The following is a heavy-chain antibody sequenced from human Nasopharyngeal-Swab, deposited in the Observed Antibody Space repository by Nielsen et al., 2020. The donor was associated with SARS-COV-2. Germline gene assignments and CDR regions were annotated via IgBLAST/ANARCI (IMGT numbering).Heavy chain of an antibody. V-gene: IGHV4-59*01. CDR3: ARAQYSGYDYYYYMDV. J-gene: IGHJ6*03. Sequence: SKTLSLTCTVSGASISSYYWSWIRQPPGKGLEWIGYIYYSGSTNYNPSLKSRVTISVDTSKNQFSLKLSSVTAADTAVYYCARAQYSGYDYYYYMDVWGKGTTVTVSS. CDR1: GASISSYY. D-gene: IGHD5-12*01. CDR2: IYYSGST.